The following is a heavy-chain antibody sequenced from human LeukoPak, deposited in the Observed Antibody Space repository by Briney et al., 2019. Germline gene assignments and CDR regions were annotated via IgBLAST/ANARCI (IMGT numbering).Heavy chain of an antibody. D-gene: IGHD1-26*01. CDR3: ARAVGAPPYYLVY. J-gene: IGHJ4*02. CDR2: IYSGGST. Sequence: GGSLRLYCAASGFTVSSNYMSWASQAPGKGLEWVSVIYSGGSTYYADSVKGRFTISRDSSKNTLYLQMNSLRAEDTAVYYCARAVGAPPYYLVYWSQGNLVTVSS. CDR1: GFTVSSNY. V-gene: IGHV3-53*01.